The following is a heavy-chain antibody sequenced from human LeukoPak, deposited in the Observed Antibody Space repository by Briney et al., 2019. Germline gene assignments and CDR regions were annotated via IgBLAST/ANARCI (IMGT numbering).Heavy chain of an antibody. J-gene: IGHJ4*02. CDR1: GYTFTSYA. D-gene: IGHD1-26*01. CDR3: ASDSSGAYLSN. CDR2: INTNTGNP. V-gene: IGHV7-4-1*02. Sequence: GASVNVSCKASGYTFTSYAMNWVRQAPGQGLEWMGWINTNTGNPTYAQGFTGRFVFSLDTSVSTAYLQISSLKAEDTAVYYCASDSSGAYLSNWGQGTLVIVSS.